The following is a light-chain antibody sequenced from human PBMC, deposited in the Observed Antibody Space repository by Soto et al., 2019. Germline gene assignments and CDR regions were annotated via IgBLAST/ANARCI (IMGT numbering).Light chain of an antibody. J-gene: IGKJ3*01. CDR2: GAS. CDR1: QGIIKY. Sequence: IWVSQSPSSLSASVGDRVTITHRASQGIIKYLAWYQQKPGKAPKLLIYGASTLQSGVPSRFGGSGSGTDFTLTVSSLQPEDFATYYCQQLFMYPPTFGPGTKVDIK. V-gene: IGKV1-9*01. CDR3: QQLFMYPPT.